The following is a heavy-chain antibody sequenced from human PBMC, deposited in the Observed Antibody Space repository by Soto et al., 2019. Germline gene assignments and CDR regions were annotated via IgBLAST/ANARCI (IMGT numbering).Heavy chain of an antibody. CDR2: ISDSGVAA. D-gene: IGHD2-2*01. Sequence: GGSLRLSCATSGFTFSSYAMSWVRQAPGKGLEWVSSISDSGVAAYFADSVKGRFTISRDNSKNTLFLQMNSLRAEDTALYYFAKDRRTTSAANSYGLDVWGQGTTVTVSS. J-gene: IGHJ6*02. V-gene: IGHV3-23*01. CDR3: AKDRRTTSAANSYGLDV. CDR1: GFTFSSYA.